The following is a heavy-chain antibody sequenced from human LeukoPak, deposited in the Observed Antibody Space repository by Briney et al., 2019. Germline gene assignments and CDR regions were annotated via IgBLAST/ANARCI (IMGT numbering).Heavy chain of an antibody. V-gene: IGHV4-59*12. CDR1: DVSISSYY. D-gene: IGHD3-10*01. Sequence: PAETLSLTCTASDVSISSYYWSWIRQPPGKGLEWIGYIYYSGSTNYNPSLKSRGTISVDTSKNQFSLKLSSVTAADTAVYYCARDLGQYYGSGILNRRYNWFDPWGQGTLVTVSS. J-gene: IGHJ5*02. CDR3: ARDLGQYYGSGILNRRYNWFDP. CDR2: IYYSGST.